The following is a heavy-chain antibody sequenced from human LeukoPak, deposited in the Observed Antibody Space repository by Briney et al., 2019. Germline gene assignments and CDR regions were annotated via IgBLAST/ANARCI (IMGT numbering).Heavy chain of an antibody. CDR3: ARRAYSAAYWKHFDY. Sequence: SETLSLTCTVSGGSISSSSDYWGWTRQAPGKGLEWIGSIYYHENTYYNSSLKSRVTISVDTSKNQFSLKLNSVTAADTAVYFCARRAYSAAYWKHFDYWGQGTLVTVSS. V-gene: IGHV4-39*01. CDR1: GGSISSSSDY. D-gene: IGHD1-1*01. CDR2: IYYHENT. J-gene: IGHJ4*02.